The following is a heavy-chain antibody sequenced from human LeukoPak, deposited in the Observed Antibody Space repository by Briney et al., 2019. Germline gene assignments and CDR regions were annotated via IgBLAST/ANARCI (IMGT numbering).Heavy chain of an antibody. CDR3: AKGTTTLVVTKIDY. CDR2: ISGSGGST. J-gene: IGHJ4*02. V-gene: IGHV3-23*01. CDR1: GFTFSTYA. D-gene: IGHD4-23*01. Sequence: GGSLRLSCAASGFTFSTYAMSWVRQAPGKGLEWVSVISGSGGSTYYAGSVKGRFTISRDNSKNTLYLQMNSLRAEDTAVYYCAKGTTTLVVTKIDYWGQGTLVTVSS.